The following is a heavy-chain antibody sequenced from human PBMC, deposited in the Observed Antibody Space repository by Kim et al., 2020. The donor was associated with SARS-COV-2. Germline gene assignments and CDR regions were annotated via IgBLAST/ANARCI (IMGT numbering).Heavy chain of an antibody. V-gene: IGHV5-10-1*01. D-gene: IGHD1-26*01. CDR1: GYRFTSYW. J-gene: IGHJ5*02. CDR2: IDPSDSYT. Sequence: GESLKISCKGSGYRFTSYWISWVRQMPGKGLEWMGRIDPSDSYTNYSPSFQGHVTISADKSISTAYRQWSSLKASDTAMYYCSRHGSGIVGDPGDNWFDPWGQGTLVTVSS. CDR3: SRHGSGIVGDPGDNWFDP.